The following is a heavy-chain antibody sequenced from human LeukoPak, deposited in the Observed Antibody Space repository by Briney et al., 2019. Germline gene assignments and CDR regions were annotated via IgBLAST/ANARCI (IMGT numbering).Heavy chain of an antibody. CDR3: ARDNGAIRAYYYHGMDV. J-gene: IGHJ6*02. CDR1: GASISSRNW. D-gene: IGHD2-8*01. Sequence: SETLSLTCAVSGASISSRNWWSWVRQPPGKGLAWIGEIYHSGSINYNPSLKSRVTISVDKSKNQLSLRLTSVTAADTAVYYCARDNGAIRAYYYHGMDVWGQGTTVTVSS. V-gene: IGHV4-4*02. CDR2: IYHSGSI.